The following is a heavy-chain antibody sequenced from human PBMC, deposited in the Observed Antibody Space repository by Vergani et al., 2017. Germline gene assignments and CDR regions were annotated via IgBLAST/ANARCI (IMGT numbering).Heavy chain of an antibody. Sequence: QVQLQESGPGLVKSSETLSLTCSVSFDSIRNLYCNWIRHPPGKGLEWIGSIHYSENTNYNPALKTRVTISVDTSKNQFSLTLTSVTSADTAVYYCASDTHSGQRADRWGQGILVTVTS. D-gene: IGHD6-19*01. CDR1: FDSIRNLY. CDR3: ASDTHSGQRADR. J-gene: IGHJ5*02. CDR2: IHYSENT. V-gene: IGHV4-59*11.